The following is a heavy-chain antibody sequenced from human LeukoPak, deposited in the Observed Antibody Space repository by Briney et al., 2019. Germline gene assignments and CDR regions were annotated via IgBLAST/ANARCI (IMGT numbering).Heavy chain of an antibody. CDR1: EFTFSSYA. Sequence: TGGSLRLSCAASEFTFSSYAMSWVRQAPGKGLEWVSAISGSGGSTYYADSVKGRFTISRDNSKNTLYLQMNSLRAEDTAVYYCAKFLDYDILTGLDYWGQGTLVTVSS. CDR2: ISGSGGST. J-gene: IGHJ4*02. V-gene: IGHV3-23*01. D-gene: IGHD3-9*01. CDR3: AKFLDYDILTGLDY.